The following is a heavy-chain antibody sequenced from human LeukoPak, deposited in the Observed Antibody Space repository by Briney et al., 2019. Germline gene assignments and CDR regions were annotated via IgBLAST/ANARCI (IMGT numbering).Heavy chain of an antibody. V-gene: IGHV3-33*01. CDR2: IWYDGSTK. J-gene: IGHJ4*02. CDR1: GFTLSTYG. Sequence: GGSLRLSCAASGFTLSTYGMHWVRQAPGKGLEWLAVIWYDGSTKYYADSVKGRFTISRDNSKNTLYLQMNSLRAEDTAVYYCARERGRPYHHDSSGYYDYWGQGTPVTVSS. D-gene: IGHD3-22*01. CDR3: ARERGRPYHHDSSGYYDY.